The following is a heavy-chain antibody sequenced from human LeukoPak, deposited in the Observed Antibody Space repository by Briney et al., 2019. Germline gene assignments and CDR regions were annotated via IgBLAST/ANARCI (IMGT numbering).Heavy chain of an antibody. J-gene: IGHJ4*02. D-gene: IGHD4-17*01. CDR3: ARDTVSYFDY. CDR2: IYYSGST. CDR1: GGSISSGGYY. Sequence: SQTLSLTCTVSGGSISSGGYYWSWIRQHPGKGLEWIGYIYYSGSTYNNPSLKSRVTISVDTSKNQFSLKLSSVTAADTAVYYCARDTVSYFDYWGQGTLVTVSS. V-gene: IGHV4-31*03.